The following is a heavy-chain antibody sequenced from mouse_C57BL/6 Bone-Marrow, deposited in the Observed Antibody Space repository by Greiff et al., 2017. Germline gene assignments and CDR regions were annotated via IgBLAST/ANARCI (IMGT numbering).Heavy chain of an antibody. CDR3: ARDPHYYGRYYAMDY. J-gene: IGHJ4*01. D-gene: IGHD1-2*01. V-gene: IGHV5-4*01. CDR1: GFTFSSYA. Sequence: EVQLQESGGGLVKPGGSLKLSCAASGFTFSSYAMSWVRQTPEKRLEWVATISDGGSYTYYPDNVKGRFTISRDNAKNNLYLQMSHLKSEDTAMYYCARDPHYYGRYYAMDYWGQGTSVTVSS. CDR2: ISDGGSYT.